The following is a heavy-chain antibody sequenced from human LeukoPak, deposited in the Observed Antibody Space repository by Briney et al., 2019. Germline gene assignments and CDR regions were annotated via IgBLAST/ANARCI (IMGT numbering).Heavy chain of an antibody. CDR3: TRGSIAYYYMDV. CDR1: GGSITTTTYY. J-gene: IGHJ6*03. CDR2: IYYSGNT. Sequence: PSETLSLTCTVSGGSITTTTYYWGWIRQPPGKGLEWIGSIYYSGNTYYSPSLKSRVTISLDTSKNQFSLKLSSVTAADTAVYYCTRGSIAYYYMDVWGKGTTVTISS. D-gene: IGHD3-22*01. V-gene: IGHV4-39*07.